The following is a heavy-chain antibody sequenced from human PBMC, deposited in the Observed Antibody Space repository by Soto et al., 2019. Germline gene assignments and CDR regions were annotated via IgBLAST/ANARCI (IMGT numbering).Heavy chain of an antibody. CDR1: GYTFINFD. J-gene: IGHJ5*02. Sequence: QVQLVQSGAEVKEPGASVRVSCKASGYTFINFDISWVRQADGQGHEWLGWMNPGSGKTGYASKFQGRVAMTRDASTGTSHLELSSLTSDDTAVYYCARMASAGTLNWFDPWGQGTLVTVSS. CDR2: MNPGSGKT. V-gene: IGHV1-8*02. D-gene: IGHD6-13*01. CDR3: ARMASAGTLNWFDP.